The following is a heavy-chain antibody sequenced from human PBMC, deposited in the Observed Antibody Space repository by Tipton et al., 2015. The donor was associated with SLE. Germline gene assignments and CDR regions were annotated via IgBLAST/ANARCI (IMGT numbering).Heavy chain of an antibody. CDR3: ARGGVGSYDYFDH. V-gene: IGHV4-31*03. D-gene: IGHD2-15*01. CDR2: MSYSGST. CDR1: GGSISSDDYY. Sequence: TLSLTCTVSGGSISSDDYYWTWIRQHPGKGLEWIGHMSYSGSTYYNPSLKSRITISVDTSKNHFSLKLSSVTAAATAVYYCARGGVGSYDYFDHRGQGTLVTVSS. J-gene: IGHJ4*02.